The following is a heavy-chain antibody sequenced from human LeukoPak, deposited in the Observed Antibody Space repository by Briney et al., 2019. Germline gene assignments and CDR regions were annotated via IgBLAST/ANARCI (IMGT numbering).Heavy chain of an antibody. CDR3: AREGLGELTLDY. CDR2: ISTYNGDT. J-gene: IGHJ4*02. V-gene: IGHV1-18*01. Sequence: ASVKVSCKASGYTFTSYGISWVRQAPGQGLEWMGWISTYNGDTNYAQKLQGRVTMTTDTSTSTAYMELRSLRSDDTAVYYCAREGLGELTLDYWGQGILVTVSS. CDR1: GYTFTSYG. D-gene: IGHD3-16*01.